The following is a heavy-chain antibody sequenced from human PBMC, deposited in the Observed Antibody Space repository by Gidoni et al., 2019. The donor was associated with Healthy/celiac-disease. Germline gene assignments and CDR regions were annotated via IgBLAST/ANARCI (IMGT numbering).Heavy chain of an antibody. CDR2: INTNTVNP. Sequence: QVQLVQSGSELKKPGASVKVSCKASGYTFTSYAMNWVRQAPGQGLEWMGWINTNTVNPTYAQGFTGRFVFSLDTSGSTAYLQISSLKAEDTAVYYCARDFSGSGYTYYYYYYMDVWGKGTTVTVSS. CDR1: GYTFTSYA. CDR3: ARDFSGSGYTYYYYYYMDV. V-gene: IGHV7-4-1*02. J-gene: IGHJ6*03. D-gene: IGHD3-3*01.